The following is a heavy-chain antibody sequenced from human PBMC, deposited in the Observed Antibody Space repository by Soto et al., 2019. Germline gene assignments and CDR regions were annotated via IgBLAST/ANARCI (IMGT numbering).Heavy chain of an antibody. D-gene: IGHD3-22*01. CDR3: ARHDDIRGHFSAFDI. J-gene: IGHJ3*02. CDR2: ISASGATT. CDR1: GFTFSSYA. Sequence: EVQLLESGGGLVQPGGSLRLSCAASGFTFSSYAVSWVRQAPGKGLEWVSAISASGATTYYAYSVTVRFTFSRDNSQYTLYLQVNCLRAEDTAVYFCARHDDIRGHFSAFDIWGLGTMATVSS. V-gene: IGHV3-23*01.